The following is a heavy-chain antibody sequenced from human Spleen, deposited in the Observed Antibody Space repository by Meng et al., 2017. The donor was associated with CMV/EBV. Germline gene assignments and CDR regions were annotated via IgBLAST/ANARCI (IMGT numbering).Heavy chain of an antibody. CDR2: TYYRSKWNN. J-gene: IGHJ6*02. CDR3: ARERAVLGGYVYYGMDV. CDR1: GDSVSSNNAA. V-gene: IGHV6-1*01. D-gene: IGHD5-12*01. Sequence: SQTLSLTCAISGDSVSSNNAAWNWIRQSPSRGLEWLGRTYYRSKWNNDYAVSVKSRIIINPDTSRNQFSLHLNSVTPEDTAVYYCARERAVLGGYVYYGMDVWGQGTTVTVSS.